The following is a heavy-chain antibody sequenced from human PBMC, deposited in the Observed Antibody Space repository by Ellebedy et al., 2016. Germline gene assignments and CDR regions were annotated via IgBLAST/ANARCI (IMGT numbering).Heavy chain of an antibody. J-gene: IGHJ4*02. CDR1: GYSFTSYW. CDR2: IYPGDSDT. D-gene: IGHD3-10*01. CDR3: ARGFGEFYYFDY. Sequence: GGSLRLXXKGSGYSFTSYWIGWVRQMPGKGLEWMGIIYPGDSDTRYSPSFQGQVTISADKSISTAYLQWSSLKASDTAMYYCARGFGEFYYFDYWGQGTLVTVSS. V-gene: IGHV5-51*01.